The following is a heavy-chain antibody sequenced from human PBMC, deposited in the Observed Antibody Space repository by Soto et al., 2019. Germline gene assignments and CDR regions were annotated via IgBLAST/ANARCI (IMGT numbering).Heavy chain of an antibody. CDR2: ITRSSGTI. CDR3: TRDPEALDY. V-gene: IGHV3-48*01. CDR1: GFTFSTYS. Sequence: GGSLRLSCAASGFTFSTYSMNWVRQAPGKRLEWVAYITRSSGTIHYADSVKGRFAISRDNAKNSLFLQMNSLKAEDTAVYYCTRDPEALDYWGQETLVTAPQ. J-gene: IGHJ4*02.